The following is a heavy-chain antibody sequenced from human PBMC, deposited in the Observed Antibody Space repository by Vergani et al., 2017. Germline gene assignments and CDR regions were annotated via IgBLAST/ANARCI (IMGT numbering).Heavy chain of an antibody. V-gene: IGHV4-61*02. CDR3: AGDQDYSNYGIPYYYYYYMDV. Sequence: QVQLQESGPGLVKPSQTLSLPCTVSGGSISSGSYYRSWIRQPAGKGLEWIGRIYTTGSTNDNPSLKRRDTITVDTSKHQCSLKLGSGTAADAAVYYCAGDQDYSNYGIPYYYYYYMDVWGKGTTVTVSS. J-gene: IGHJ6*03. D-gene: IGHD4-11*01. CDR2: IYTTGST. CDR1: GGSISSGSYY.